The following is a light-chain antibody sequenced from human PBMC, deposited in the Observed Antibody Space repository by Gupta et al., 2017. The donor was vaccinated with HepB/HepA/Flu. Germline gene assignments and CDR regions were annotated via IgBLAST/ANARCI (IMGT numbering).Light chain of an antibody. CDR1: SGHSTYI. CDR2: IEGSGTY. CDR3: ETRNSNTV. J-gene: IGLJ1*01. Sequence: QPVLTQSSSPSASLGSPVKLTCTLRSGHSTYIIALHQQQPGKAPRYLMKIEGSGTYNKGSGIPDPFSGSSYGADRYLTISNLQSEDEADYYCETRNSNTVFGTGTKVTVL. V-gene: IGLV4-60*03.